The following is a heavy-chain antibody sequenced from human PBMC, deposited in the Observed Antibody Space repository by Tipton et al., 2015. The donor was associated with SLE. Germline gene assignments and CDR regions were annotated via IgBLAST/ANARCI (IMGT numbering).Heavy chain of an antibody. CDR3: AGSHFVRSGYIDF. CDR1: GGSFSGYY. Sequence: TLSLTCAVYGGSFSGYYWSWIRQPPGKGLEWIGEINHSGSTNYNPSLKSRVTISVDTSENQSSLKLTSVTAADTAVYYCAGSHFVRSGYIDFWGQGTLVTVYS. V-gene: IGHV4-34*01. J-gene: IGHJ4*02. D-gene: IGHD3-3*01. CDR2: INHSGST.